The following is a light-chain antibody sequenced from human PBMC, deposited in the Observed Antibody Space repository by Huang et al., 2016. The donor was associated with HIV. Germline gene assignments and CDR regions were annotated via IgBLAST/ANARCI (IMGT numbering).Light chain of an antibody. CDR1: QSVSTR. J-gene: IGKJ3*01. V-gene: IGKV1-5*03. CDR2: EAS. CDR3: QQYNTFT. Sequence: DIQMTQSPSTLSAAIGDRVTITCRASQSVSTRLAWYQQKPGKAPRLLIQEASSLESGVPSRFSGSGSGTEFTLTISSLQPDESATYSCQQYNTFTFGPGTKVD.